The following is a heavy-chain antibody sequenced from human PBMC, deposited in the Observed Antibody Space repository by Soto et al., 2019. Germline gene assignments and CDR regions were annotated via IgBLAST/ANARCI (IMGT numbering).Heavy chain of an antibody. CDR3: ARGGLYDSSGYHKNNWFDP. CDR1: GGSISSYY. D-gene: IGHD3-22*01. Sequence: SETLSLTCTVSGGSISSYYWSWIRQPPGKGLEWIGYIYYSGSTNYNPSLKSRVTISVDTSKNQFSLKLSSVTAADTAVYYCARGGLYDSSGYHKNNWFDPWGQGALVTVSS. J-gene: IGHJ5*02. CDR2: IYYSGST. V-gene: IGHV4-59*01.